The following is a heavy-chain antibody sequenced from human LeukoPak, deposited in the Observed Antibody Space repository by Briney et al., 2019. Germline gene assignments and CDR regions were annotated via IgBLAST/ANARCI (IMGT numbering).Heavy chain of an antibody. J-gene: IGHJ2*01. V-gene: IGHV3-48*04. D-gene: IGHD5-18*01. CDR2: ISSSSSTI. CDR3: AKDLNTAMARGWYFDL. CDR1: GFTFSSYS. Sequence: GGSLRLSCAASGFTFSSYSMNWVRQAPGKGLEWVSYISSSSSTIYYADSVKGRFTISRDNAKNTLYLQMNSLRAEDTAVYYCAKDLNTAMARGWYFDLWGRGTLVTVSS.